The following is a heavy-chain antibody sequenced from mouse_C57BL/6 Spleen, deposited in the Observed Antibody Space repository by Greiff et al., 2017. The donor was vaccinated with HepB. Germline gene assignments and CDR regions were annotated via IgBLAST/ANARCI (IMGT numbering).Heavy chain of an antibody. Sequence: VQLQQSGPGLVKPSQSLSLTCSVTGYSITSGYYWNWIRQFPGNKLEWMGYISYDGSNNYNPSLKNRISITRDTSKNQFFLKLNSVTTEDTATYYCARYSNYDYFYYWGQGTTLTVSS. CDR2: ISYDGSN. CDR1: GYSITSGYY. CDR3: ARYSNYDYFYY. V-gene: IGHV3-6*01. J-gene: IGHJ2*01. D-gene: IGHD2-5*01.